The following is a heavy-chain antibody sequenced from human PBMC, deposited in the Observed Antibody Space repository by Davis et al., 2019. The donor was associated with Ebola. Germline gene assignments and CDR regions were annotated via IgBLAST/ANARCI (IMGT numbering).Heavy chain of an antibody. CDR2: ISGSGGKT. D-gene: IGHD3-22*01. CDR3: SKGDRTTLYYDTGNDY. Sequence: PGGSLRLSCAASGFTFGNYGMSWVRQAPGKGLDWVASISGSGGKTYYADTVVGSFTVSRDNSENTLSLQMNSLRVEDTAVYYCSKGDRTTLYYDTGNDYWGQGTLVTVSS. CDR1: GFTFGNYG. V-gene: IGHV3-23*01. J-gene: IGHJ4*02.